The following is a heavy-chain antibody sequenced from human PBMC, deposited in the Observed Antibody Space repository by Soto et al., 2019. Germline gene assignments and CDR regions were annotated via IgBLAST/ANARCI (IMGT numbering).Heavy chain of an antibody. CDR2: TYYRSKWYN. D-gene: IGHD6-6*01. Sequence: SQTLSLTCALSGDSVSSNSAAWNWIRQSPSRGLEWLGRTYYRSKWYNDYAVSVKSRITINPDTSKNQFSLQLNSVTPEDTAVYYCARDGWEYSSSSGWFDPWGQGTLVTVSS. CDR3: ARDGWEYSSSSGWFDP. CDR1: GDSVSSNSAA. J-gene: IGHJ5*02. V-gene: IGHV6-1*01.